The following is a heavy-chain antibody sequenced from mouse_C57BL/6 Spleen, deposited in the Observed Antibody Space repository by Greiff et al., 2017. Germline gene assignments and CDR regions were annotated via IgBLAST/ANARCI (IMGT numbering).Heavy chain of an antibody. D-gene: IGHD1-1*01. V-gene: IGHV1-59*01. CDR3: ARWYYYGSGYGYFDV. Sequence: QVQLQQPGAELVRPGTSVKLSCKASGYTFTSYWMHWVKQRPGQGLAWIGVIDPSDSYTNYNQKFKGKATLTVDTSYSTAYMQLSSLTSEDSAVYYCARWYYYGSGYGYFDVWGTGTTVTVSS. J-gene: IGHJ1*03. CDR2: IDPSDSYT. CDR1: GYTFTSYW.